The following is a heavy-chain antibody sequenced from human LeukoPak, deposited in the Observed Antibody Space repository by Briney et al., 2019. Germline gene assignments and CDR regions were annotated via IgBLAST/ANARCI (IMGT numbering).Heavy chain of an antibody. CDR2: ISGSGTTT. J-gene: IGHJ4*02. Sequence: GGSLRLSCAASGFTFSSYWMSWVRQAPGKGLEWVSGISGSGTTTYYAVSVKGRFTISRDNSKNTLYLQMNSLRAEDTAIYYCAKDVKPYRYFDSWGQGTLVTVSS. V-gene: IGHV3-23*01. CDR3: AKDVKPYRYFDS. CDR1: GFTFSSYW.